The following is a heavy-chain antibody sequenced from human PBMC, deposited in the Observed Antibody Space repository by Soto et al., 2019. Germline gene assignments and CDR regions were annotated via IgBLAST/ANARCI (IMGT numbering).Heavy chain of an antibody. V-gene: IGHV3-23*01. CDR3: ARGDHYDSSGYNPFNWFDS. J-gene: IGHJ5*01. D-gene: IGHD3-22*01. Sequence: GGSLRLSCAASGFTFSNYAMSWVRQAPGKGLEWVSAISSSGGGTYYADPVKGRFTISRDNSKNTLDLQMNSLRAEDTAVYYCARGDHYDSSGYNPFNWFDSWGQGTLVTVSS. CDR2: ISSSGGGT. CDR1: GFTFSNYA.